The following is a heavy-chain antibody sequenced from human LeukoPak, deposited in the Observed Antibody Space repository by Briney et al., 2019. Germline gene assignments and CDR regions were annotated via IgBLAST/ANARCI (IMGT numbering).Heavy chain of an antibody. CDR2: ISYDGSNK. D-gene: IGHD5-12*01. Sequence: GGSLRLSCAASGFTFSSYAMHWVRQAPGKGLEWVAVISYDGSNKYYADSVKGRFTISRDNSKNTLYLQMNKLRAEDTAVYYCANLGHSGHDDEGSDYWGQGALVTVSS. V-gene: IGHV3-30-3*01. CDR3: ANLGHSGHDDEGSDY. J-gene: IGHJ4*02. CDR1: GFTFSSYA.